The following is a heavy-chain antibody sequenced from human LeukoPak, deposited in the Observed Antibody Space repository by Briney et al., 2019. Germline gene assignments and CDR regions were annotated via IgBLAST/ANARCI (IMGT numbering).Heavy chain of an antibody. V-gene: IGHV3-53*01. CDR1: GFTVDSNH. Sequence: GGSLRLSCAASGFTVDSNHMSWVRQAPGQGLEWVSVIYSGGGTYFADSVGGRFTVSRDNSKNTVYLQMNSLRVEDTAVYYCARSYSSNWLFDYWGQGTLVTVSS. D-gene: IGHD6-19*01. CDR3: ARSYSSNWLFDY. CDR2: IYSGGGT. J-gene: IGHJ4*02.